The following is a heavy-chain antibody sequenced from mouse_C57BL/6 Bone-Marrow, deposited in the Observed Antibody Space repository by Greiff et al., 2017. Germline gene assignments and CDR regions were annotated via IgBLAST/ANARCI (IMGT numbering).Heavy chain of an antibody. CDR3: ASFDGNYFDF. CDR2: IDPDIGDT. V-gene: IGHV14-4*01. D-gene: IGHD2-3*01. CDR1: GFNFKDDY. J-gene: IGHJ2*01. Sequence: VQLKQSGAELVRPGASVKLSCTASGFNFKDDYIHWVKQRPEQGLEWIGWIDPDIGDTEYASKFQGKVTITSDTSSNTAYLQLSSLTSEDTAVYYCASFDGNYFDFWGQGTPLTVAS.